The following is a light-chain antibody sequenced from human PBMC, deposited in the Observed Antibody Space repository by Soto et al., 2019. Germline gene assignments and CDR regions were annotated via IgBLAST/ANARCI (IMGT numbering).Light chain of an antibody. CDR1: QSVSSY. Sequence: ENVLTQAPGTLSLSPGERATLSCRASQSVSSYLAWYQQKPGQAPRILIYDESNRATGIPDRLSGSGSGTDLTLTITRLEPEDFAVYYCQKRSSWPPTCGQGTRLEIK. V-gene: IGKV3-11*01. J-gene: IGKJ5*01. CDR3: QKRSSWPPT. CDR2: DES.